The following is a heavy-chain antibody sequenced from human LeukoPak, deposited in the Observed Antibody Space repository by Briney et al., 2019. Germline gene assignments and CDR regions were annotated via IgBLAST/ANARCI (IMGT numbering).Heavy chain of an antibody. CDR2: ISGSGGST. Sequence: GGSLRLSCAASGFTFSSYAMSWVRQAPGKGLEWVSAISGSGGSTYYADSVKGRFTISRDNSKNTLYLQMNSLRAEDTAVYYCAKVCEDYDISTGYCYDAFDIWGQGTMVTVSS. CDR1: GFTFSSYA. J-gene: IGHJ3*02. D-gene: IGHD3-9*01. V-gene: IGHV3-23*01. CDR3: AKVCEDYDISTGYCYDAFDI.